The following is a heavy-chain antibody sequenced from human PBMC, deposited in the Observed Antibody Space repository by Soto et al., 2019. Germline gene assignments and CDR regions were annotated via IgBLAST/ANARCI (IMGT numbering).Heavy chain of an antibody. D-gene: IGHD4-17*01. CDR1: GGSISSGGYY. CDR2: IYYSGST. J-gene: IGHJ5*02. CDR3: AGERGTGTMEYWFGP. Sequence: QVQLQESGPGLVKPSQTLSLTYTVSGGSISSGGYYWSWIRQHPGKGLEWIGYIYYSGSTYYNPSLKNRVTISGDPFKNQFSLKLGAVTAADPAVYYRAGERGTGTMEYWFGPWGQGSLVTVSS. V-gene: IGHV4-31*03.